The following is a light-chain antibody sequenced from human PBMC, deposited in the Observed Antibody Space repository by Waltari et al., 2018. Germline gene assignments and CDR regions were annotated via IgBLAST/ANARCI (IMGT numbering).Light chain of an antibody. CDR2: DVS. J-gene: IGKJ1*01. CDR1: QSVSDW. Sequence: DIQITQSPSTLSASVGDRVTITCRASQSVSDWLAWYQQKPGKAPELLIFDVSTLKSGVPSRFSGRGSGTEFTLTISSLQPDDFATYYCQHYSHSSPWTFGQGTKVEIK. CDR3: QHYSHSSPWT. V-gene: IGKV1-5*01.